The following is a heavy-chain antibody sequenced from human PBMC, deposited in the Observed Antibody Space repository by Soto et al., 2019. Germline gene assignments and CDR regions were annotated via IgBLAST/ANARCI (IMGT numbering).Heavy chain of an antibody. Sequence: EVQLLESGGGLVQPGGSLRLSCAASGFIFDNYAMSWGRQAPGKGLEWISTISGGGSATFYADSVKGRFTISGDSSKSTMYLQMHSLRAEDTAIYYCAKIKQGYFDYWCQGTQVIVSS. V-gene: IGHV3-23*01. CDR3: AKIKQGYFDY. CDR1: GFIFDNYA. CDR2: ISGGGSAT. J-gene: IGHJ4*02.